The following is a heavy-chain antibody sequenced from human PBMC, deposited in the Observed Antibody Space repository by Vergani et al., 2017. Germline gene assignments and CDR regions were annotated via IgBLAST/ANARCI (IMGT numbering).Heavy chain of an antibody. CDR3: AREYSISSNLDY. V-gene: IGHV3-23*01. D-gene: IGHD6-6*01. CDR1: GFTFSSHA. CDR2: IKNTGDST. J-gene: IGHJ4*02. Sequence: EVQLLQSEGAVVQPGGSLRLSCVASGFTFSSHAMSWVRQGHGQGLEWVSSIKNTGDSTHYADSVKGRFTISRDNAKNSLYLQMNSLRAEDTAVYYCAREYSISSNLDYWGQGTLITVSS.